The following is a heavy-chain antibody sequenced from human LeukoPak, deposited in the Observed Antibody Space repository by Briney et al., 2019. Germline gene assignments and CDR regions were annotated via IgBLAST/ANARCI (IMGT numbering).Heavy chain of an antibody. CDR2: IIPILGIA. CDR1: GGTFSSYA. V-gene: IGHV1-69*04. Sequence: SVKVSCKASGGTFSSYAISWVRQAPGQGLEWMGRIIPILGIANYAQKFQGRVTITADKSTSTAYMELSSLRSEDTAVYYCARGGPASGSYYTYDYWGQGTLVTVSS. J-gene: IGHJ4*02. D-gene: IGHD1-26*01. CDR3: ARGGPASGSYYTYDY.